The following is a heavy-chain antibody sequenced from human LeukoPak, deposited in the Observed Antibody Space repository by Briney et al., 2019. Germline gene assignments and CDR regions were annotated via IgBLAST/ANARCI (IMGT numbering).Heavy chain of an antibody. D-gene: IGHD3-10*01. Sequence: GGSLRLSCAASGFTFSRYGMNWVRQAPGKGLEWVALISFDGSNQYYADSVKGRFTISRDNSKNTVYLQMNSLRAEDTAVYYCAKAQYYYGSGSNGPFDYWGQGTLVTVSS. CDR1: GFTFSRYG. CDR3: AKAQYYYGSGSNGPFDY. CDR2: ISFDGSNQ. J-gene: IGHJ4*02. V-gene: IGHV3-30*18.